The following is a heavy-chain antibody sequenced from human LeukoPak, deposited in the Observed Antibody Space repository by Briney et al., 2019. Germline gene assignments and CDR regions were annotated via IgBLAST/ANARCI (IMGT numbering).Heavy chain of an antibody. CDR2: INHSGST. D-gene: IGHD5-24*01. J-gene: IGHJ4*02. Sequence: KTSETLSLTCAVYGGSFSGYYWSWIRQPPGKGLEWIGEINHSGSTNYNPSLKSRVTISVDTSKNQFSLKLSSVTAADTAVYYCARDRRDGPDYWGQGTLVTVSS. V-gene: IGHV4-34*01. CDR1: GGSFSGYY. CDR3: ARDRRDGPDY.